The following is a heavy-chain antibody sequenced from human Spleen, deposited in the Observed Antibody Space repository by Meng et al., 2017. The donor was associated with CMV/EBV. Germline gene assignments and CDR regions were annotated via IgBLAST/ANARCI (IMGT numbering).Heavy chain of an antibody. D-gene: IGHD1-14*01. CDR1: GGSIGSNGW. J-gene: IGHJ4*02. Sequence: CAVSGGSIGSNGWWTWVRRPAGKGLEWIGEIYHHGNTDYNPSLESRVTISLDKSKNQFSLKLTSVTAADTAIYYCARGPGGEAPLDYWGQGTLVTVSS. V-gene: IGHV4-4*02. CDR3: ARGPGGEAPLDY. CDR2: IYHHGNT.